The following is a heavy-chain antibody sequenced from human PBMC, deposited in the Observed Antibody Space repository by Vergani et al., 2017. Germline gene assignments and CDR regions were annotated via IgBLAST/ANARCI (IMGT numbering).Heavy chain of an antibody. J-gene: IGHJ4*02. CDR3: AKDSRFGSGYYTSFDY. CDR2: ISGSGGST. D-gene: IGHD3-3*01. Sequence: EVQLLESGGGLVQPGGSLRLSCAASGFTFSSYAMSWVRQAPGKGLEWVSAISGSGGSTYYAYSVKGRFTISRDNSKNTLYLQMNSLRAEDTAVYYCAKDSRFGSGYYTSFDYWGQGTLVTVSS. CDR1: GFTFSSYA. V-gene: IGHV3-23*01.